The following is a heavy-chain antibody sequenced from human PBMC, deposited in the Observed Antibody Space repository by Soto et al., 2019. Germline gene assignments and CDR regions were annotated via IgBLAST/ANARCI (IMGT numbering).Heavy chain of an antibody. CDR1: GFRFSSYE. J-gene: IGHJ4*02. D-gene: IGHD5-12*01. V-gene: IGHV3-48*03. CDR3: AREGSGYDYFDY. Sequence: EVRLVESGGGLVQPGGSLRLSCAASGFRFSSYEMNWVRQAPGKGLDLVSYIPSSGSTIYYADSVKGRFTISRDNAKNSLYLQMNSLRAEDTAVYYCAREGSGYDYFDYCGQGTLVTVSS. CDR2: IPSSGSTI.